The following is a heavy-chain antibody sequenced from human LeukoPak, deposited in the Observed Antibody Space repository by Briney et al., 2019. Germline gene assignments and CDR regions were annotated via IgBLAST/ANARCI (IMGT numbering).Heavy chain of an antibody. CDR3: ARVVGATGGAFDI. CDR1: GYTFTSYG. Sequence: ASVKVSCKASGYTFTSYGISWVRQAPGQQGLEWMGWISAYNGNTNYAQKFQGRVTMTTDTSTSTAYMELRSLRSDDTAVYYCARVVGATGGAFDIWGQGTMVTVSS. J-gene: IGHJ3*02. V-gene: IGHV1-18*01. CDR2: ISAYNGNT. D-gene: IGHD1-26*01.